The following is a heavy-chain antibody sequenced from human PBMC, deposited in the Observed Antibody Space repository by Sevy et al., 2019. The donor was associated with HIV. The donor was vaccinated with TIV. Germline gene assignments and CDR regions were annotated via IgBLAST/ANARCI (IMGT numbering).Heavy chain of an antibody. V-gene: IGHV5-51*01. CDR1: GYSFTKYW. J-gene: IGHJ4*02. CDR2: IYPGDSDT. Sequence: GESLKISCKGSGYSFTKYWIGWVRQMPGKGLEWVGIIYPGDSDTRYSPAFQGQVTISADKSTNTAILQWTGLKAPDTAIYYCARGPVSAMVRNYFDYWGQGTLVTVSS. CDR3: ARGPVSAMVRNYFDY. D-gene: IGHD5-18*01.